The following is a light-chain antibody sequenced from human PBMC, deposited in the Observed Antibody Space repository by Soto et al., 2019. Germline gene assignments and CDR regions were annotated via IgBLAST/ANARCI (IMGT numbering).Light chain of an antibody. CDR1: QSISTW. V-gene: IGKV1-5*01. CDR2: DAS. J-gene: IGKJ4*01. Sequence: GDRVTITCRASQSISTWLXXYXXKXGXXXKXXXYDASSLQSGVPSRFSGSGSGTEFTLTISSLQPEDFATYYCQQLNSYPRTFGGGTKVDIK. CDR3: QQLNSYPRT.